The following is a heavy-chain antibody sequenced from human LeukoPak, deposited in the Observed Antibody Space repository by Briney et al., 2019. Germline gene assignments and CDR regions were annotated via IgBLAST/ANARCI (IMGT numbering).Heavy chain of an antibody. D-gene: IGHD3-10*01. CDR3: AKTSITMVRGVASYYYGMDV. CDR2: IRYDGSNK. Sequence: GGSLRLSCAVSGFTFSSYGMHWVRQAPGKGLEWVAFIRYDGSNKYYADSVKGRFTISRDNSKNTLYLQMNSLRAEDTAVYYCAKTSITMVRGVASYYYGMDVWGQGTTVTVSS. J-gene: IGHJ6*02. CDR1: GFTFSSYG. V-gene: IGHV3-30*02.